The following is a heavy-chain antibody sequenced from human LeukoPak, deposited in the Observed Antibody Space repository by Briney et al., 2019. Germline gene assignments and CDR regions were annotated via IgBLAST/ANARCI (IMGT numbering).Heavy chain of an antibody. CDR2: IWSDGSKE. CDR1: GFTFRSYG. D-gene: IGHD6-19*01. J-gene: IGHJ4*02. CDR3: TRDRDSGWYHFDS. V-gene: IGHV3-33*01. Sequence: GGSLRLSCAASGFTFRSYGMHWVRQAPGKGLEWVAVIWSDGSKEYYADSVKDRFTISRDNSKNTLYLQMNSLRTEDTAVYYCTRDRDSGWYHFDSWGQGTLVIVSS.